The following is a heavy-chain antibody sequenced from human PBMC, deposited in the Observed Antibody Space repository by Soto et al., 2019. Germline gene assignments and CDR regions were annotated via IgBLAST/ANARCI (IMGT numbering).Heavy chain of an antibody. CDR2: IIPIFGTA. CDR1: GGTFSSYA. D-gene: IGHD4-17*01. V-gene: IGHV1-69*12. Sequence: QVQLVQSGAEVKKPGSSVKVSCKASGGTFSSYAIIWVRQAPGQELEWLGGIIPIFGTANYAQKFQGRVTITADESTSTAYMELSSLRSEDTAVYYCSKRMTTVTRGAFDIWGQGTMVTVSS. CDR3: SKRMTTVTRGAFDI. J-gene: IGHJ3*02.